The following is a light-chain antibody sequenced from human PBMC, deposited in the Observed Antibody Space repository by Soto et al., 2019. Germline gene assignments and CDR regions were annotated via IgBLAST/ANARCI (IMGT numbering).Light chain of an antibody. CDR1: QGIGSY. V-gene: IGKV1-9*01. CDR3: QQLSTYPST. Sequence: IQLTQSPSSLSASVGDRVTITCRASQGIGSYLAWYQQKPGEAPKLLIFAASTLQSGVPSRFSGSGSGTDFPLTISSLQAEDFATYYCQQLSTYPSTFGGGNKVEIK. CDR2: AAS. J-gene: IGKJ4*01.